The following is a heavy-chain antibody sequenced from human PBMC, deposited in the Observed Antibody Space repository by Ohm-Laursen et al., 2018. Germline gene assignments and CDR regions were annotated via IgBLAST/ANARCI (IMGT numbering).Heavy chain of an antibody. CDR1: GGSISSYH. Sequence: GTLSLTCSVSGGSISSYHWSWIRQPAGKRLEWIGRIHASGSSNYNPSLKSRVTMSVDTSKNQFSLKLSSVTAADTAVYYCARVETGWQENNWGQGTLVTVSS. J-gene: IGHJ4*02. CDR3: ARVETGWQENN. CDR2: IHASGSS. V-gene: IGHV4-4*07. D-gene: IGHD6-19*01.